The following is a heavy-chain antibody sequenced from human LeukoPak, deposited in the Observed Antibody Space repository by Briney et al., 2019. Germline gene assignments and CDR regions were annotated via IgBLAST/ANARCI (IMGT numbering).Heavy chain of an antibody. CDR2: ITESGDDT. J-gene: IGHJ4*02. Sequence: PGGSLRLSCVASGFTFSDYGLSWVRQAPGKGLEWVSSITESGDDTDNGDSVKGRFTISRDNSKNTLFLQMDSLRADDTAVYYCARDPPFSSGWSQNFFDFWGQGTPVTVSS. CDR1: GFTFSDYG. D-gene: IGHD6-19*01. CDR3: ARDPPFSSGWSQNFFDF. V-gene: IGHV3-23*01.